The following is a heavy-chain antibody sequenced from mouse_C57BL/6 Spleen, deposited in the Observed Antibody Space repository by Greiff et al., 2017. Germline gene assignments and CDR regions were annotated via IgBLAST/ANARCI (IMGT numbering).Heavy chain of an antibody. CDR1: GYTFTSYW. CDR3: ASGGTDAMDY. Sequence: QVQLQQPGAELVRPGSSVKLSCKASGYTFTSYWMHWVKQRPIQGLEWIGNIYPSDSETNYNQKFKDKATLTVDKSSSTAYMQLSSLTSEDSAVYYGASGGTDAMDYWGQGTSVTVSS. V-gene: IGHV1-52*01. CDR2: IYPSDSET. J-gene: IGHJ4*01.